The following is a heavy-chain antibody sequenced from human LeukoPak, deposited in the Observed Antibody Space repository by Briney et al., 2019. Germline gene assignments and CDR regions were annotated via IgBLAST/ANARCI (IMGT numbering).Heavy chain of an antibody. J-gene: IGHJ4*02. CDR1: GFTFSSYA. Sequence: PGGSLRLSCAASGFTFSSYAMSWVRQAPGKGLEWVSAISGSGGSTYYADSVKGRFTISRDNSKNTLYLQMNSLRAEDTAVYYCAKSKGEGRHGITGPFDYWGQGTLVTVSS. CDR3: AKSKGEGRHGITGPFDY. D-gene: IGHD1-20*01. CDR2: ISGSGGST. V-gene: IGHV3-23*01.